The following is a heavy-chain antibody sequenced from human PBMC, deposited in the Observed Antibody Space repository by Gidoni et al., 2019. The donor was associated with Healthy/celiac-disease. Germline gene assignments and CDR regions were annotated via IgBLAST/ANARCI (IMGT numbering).Heavy chain of an antibody. CDR2: INWNGGSI. D-gene: IGHD1-1*01. J-gene: IGHJ4*02. CDR1: GFTFDDYG. Sequence: EVQLVESGGGVVRPGGSLRRTCATSGFTFDDYGMSWVRQAPGKGLGWVSGINWNGGSIGYADSVKGRFTISRYNAKNSLYLQMYSLSAEDTALYYCAREDWNYVDYWGQGTLVTVSS. V-gene: IGHV3-20*04. CDR3: AREDWNYVDY.